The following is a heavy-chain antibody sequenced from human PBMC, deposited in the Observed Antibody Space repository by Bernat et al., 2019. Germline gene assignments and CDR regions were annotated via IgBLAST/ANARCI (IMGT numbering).Heavy chain of an antibody. Sequence: DVQLVESGGGLVQPGGSLRLSCAASGFTFSHYWMSWVRQAPGKGLEWVANIKEDGSEKYYVESVKGRFTISRDNAKNSLYLQMNSLRAEDTAVYFCARDNYDTSPLDYWGQGTLVSVSS. D-gene: IGHD3-22*01. CDR3: ARDNYDTSPLDY. J-gene: IGHJ4*02. CDR1: GFTFSHYW. V-gene: IGHV3-7*01. CDR2: IKEDGSEK.